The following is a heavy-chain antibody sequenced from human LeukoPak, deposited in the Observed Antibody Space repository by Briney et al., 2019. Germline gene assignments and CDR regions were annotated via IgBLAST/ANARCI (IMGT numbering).Heavy chain of an antibody. J-gene: IGHJ6*03. V-gene: IGHV3-30*02. D-gene: IGHD6-19*01. CDR3: AKRRAVADYCYYYMDV. Sequence: GGSLRLSCAASGFTFSSYGMHWVRQAPGKGLEWVAFIRYDGSNKYYADSVKGRFTISRDNSKNTLYLQMNSLRAEDTAVYYCAKRRAVADYCYYYMDVWGKGTTVTVSS. CDR1: GFTFSSYG. CDR2: IRYDGSNK.